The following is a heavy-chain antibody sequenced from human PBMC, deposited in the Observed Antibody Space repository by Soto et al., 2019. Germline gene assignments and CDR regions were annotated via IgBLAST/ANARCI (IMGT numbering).Heavy chain of an antibody. CDR2: IKKKANSYST. D-gene: IGHD1-26*01. J-gene: IGHJ4*02. CDR1: GFTFSDHY. Sequence: EVQLVESGGGLVQPGGSLRLSCAASGFTFSDHYMDWVRQTPGKGLEWIGRIKKKANSYSTQYAASVEGRFTISRDDSKNSLFLQMNRLRAEDTALYYCTRVRLGATTRYFDYWGRGTLVSVSS. CDR3: TRVRLGATTRYFDY. V-gene: IGHV3-72*01.